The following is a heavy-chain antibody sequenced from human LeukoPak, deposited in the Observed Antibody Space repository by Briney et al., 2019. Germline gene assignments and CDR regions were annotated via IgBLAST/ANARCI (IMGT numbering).Heavy chain of an antibody. CDR2: ISAYNGNT. Sequence: ASVKVSCKASGYTFTSYGIGWVRQAPGQGLEWMGWISAYNGNTNYAQKLQGRVTMTTDTSTSTAYMELRSLRSDDTAVYYCARDRGYSSSWYPAYWGQGTLVTVSS. V-gene: IGHV1-18*01. J-gene: IGHJ4*02. CDR1: GYTFTSYG. D-gene: IGHD6-13*01. CDR3: ARDRGYSSSWYPAY.